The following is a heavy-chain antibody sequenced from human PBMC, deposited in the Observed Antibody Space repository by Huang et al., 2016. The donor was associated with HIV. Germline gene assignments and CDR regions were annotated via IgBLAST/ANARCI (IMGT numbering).Heavy chain of an antibody. J-gene: IGHJ4*02. CDR1: GFNFNNYD. V-gene: IGHV1-8*03. CDR2: MNPKSGNT. D-gene: IGHD3-22*01. Sequence: QVQLVQSGAEVKKPGASVKVSCKASGFNFNNYDFNWVRQASGQGLEVMGEMNPKSGNTDYAQKFQGRVTITRNTSITTAYMELRSLRSEDTAVYYCARARGFLYDSTGYYSRYYFDSWGQGTLVTISS. CDR3: ARARGFLYDSTGYYSRYYFDS.